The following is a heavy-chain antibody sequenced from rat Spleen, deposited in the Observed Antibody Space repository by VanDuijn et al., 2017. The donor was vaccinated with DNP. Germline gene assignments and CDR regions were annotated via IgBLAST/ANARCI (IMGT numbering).Heavy chain of an antibody. V-gene: IGHV3-1*01. Sequence: EVQLQESGPGLVKSSQSLSLTCSVTGYSITSNYWAWIRKFPGNKMEWMGYINYSGTTAYNPSLKSRFSITRDTSKNQFFLQLNSVTTEDTATYYCARWSRYFDYWGQGVMVTVSS. J-gene: IGHJ2*01. CDR2: INYSGTT. CDR1: GYSITSNY. CDR3: ARWSRYFDY.